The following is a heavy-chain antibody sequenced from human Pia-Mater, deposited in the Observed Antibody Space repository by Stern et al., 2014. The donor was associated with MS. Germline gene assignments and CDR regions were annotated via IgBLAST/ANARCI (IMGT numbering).Heavy chain of an antibody. CDR2: INNNTGKP. CDR3: ASRGAGEFGVSPTGS. Sequence: QVQLVQSGSELKKPGASVKVSCKASGYNFRNYAMHWVRQAPGQGLEWMGWINNNTGKPLYAQGFTGRFVFSLDTSVSTAYLQISSLKTEDTAVYYCASRGAGEFGVSPTGSWGQGTLVTVSS. V-gene: IGHV7-4-1*02. CDR1: GYNFRNYA. D-gene: IGHD2-8*01. J-gene: IGHJ5*02.